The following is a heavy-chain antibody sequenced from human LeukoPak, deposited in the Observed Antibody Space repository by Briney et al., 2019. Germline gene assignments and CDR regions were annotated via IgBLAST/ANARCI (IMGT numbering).Heavy chain of an antibody. CDR2: IYPRDSDT. CDR3: ARRQCSSTSCQNDY. Sequence: GESLKISCKGSGYSFTSYWIGWVRQMPGKGLEGMGIIYPRDSDTRYSPPFQGQVTISADKSISTAYLQWSSLKASDTAMYYCARRQCSSTSCQNDYWGQGTLVTVSS. D-gene: IGHD2-2*01. J-gene: IGHJ4*02. CDR1: GYSFTSYW. V-gene: IGHV5-51*01.